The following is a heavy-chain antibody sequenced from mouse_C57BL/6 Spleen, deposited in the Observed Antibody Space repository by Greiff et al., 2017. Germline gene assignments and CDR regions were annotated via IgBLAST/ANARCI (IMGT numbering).Heavy chain of an antibody. CDR3: GREGLGYDGEYYYAMDY. J-gene: IGHJ4*01. CDR1: GYAFSSYW. CDR2: IYPGVGDT. V-gene: IGHV1-80*01. D-gene: IGHD2-2*01. Sequence: QVQLKESGAELVKPGASVKISCKASGYAFSSYWMNWVKQRPGKGLERLGQIYPGVGDTNYNGKFMGKATLTADKSSSTAYMQLSSLTSEDSAVYFCGREGLGYDGEYYYAMDYWGQGTSVTVSS.